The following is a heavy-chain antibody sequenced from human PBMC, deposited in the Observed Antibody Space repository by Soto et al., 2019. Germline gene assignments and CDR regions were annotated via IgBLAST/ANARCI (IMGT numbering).Heavy chain of an antibody. D-gene: IGHD1-26*01. V-gene: IGHV1-69*01. CDR3: ASRERVDAFDI. CDR1: GGTFSSYA. CDR2: IIPILGSA. J-gene: IGHJ3*02. Sequence: QVQLVQSGAEVKKPGSSVKVSCKASGGTFSSYAISWVRQAPGQGLEWMGGIIPILGSANYAQKFQDRVTITADESTTTTYMELSSLRSEDAAVYYCASRERVDAFDIWGQGPMVTVSS.